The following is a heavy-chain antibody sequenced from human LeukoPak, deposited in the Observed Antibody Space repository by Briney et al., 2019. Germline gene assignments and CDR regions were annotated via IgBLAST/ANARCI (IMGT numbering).Heavy chain of an antibody. Sequence: GGSLRLSCAASGFTFSNAWMSWVRQAPGKGLEWVGRIKSKTDGGTTDYAAPVKGRFTISRDDSKNTLYLQMNSLRAEDTAVYYCARTTLSLGVHPDFGYSTPPDYWGQGTLVTVSS. CDR3: ARTTLSLGVHPDFGYSTPPDY. D-gene: IGHD5-12*01. J-gene: IGHJ4*02. CDR1: GFTFSNAW. CDR2: IKSKTDGGTT. V-gene: IGHV3-15*01.